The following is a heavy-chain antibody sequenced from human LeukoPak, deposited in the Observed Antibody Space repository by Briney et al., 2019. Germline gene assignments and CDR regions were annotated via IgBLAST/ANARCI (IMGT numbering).Heavy chain of an antibody. J-gene: IGHJ4*02. D-gene: IGHD1-26*01. V-gene: IGHV4-61*02. Sequence: SQTLSLTCTVSGGSISSGSYYWGWLRQPAGTGLEWIGRIYTSGSTNYNPSLKSRVAISVDTSKNQFSLKLSSVTAADTAVYYCARASGSYYGRGHYFDYWGQGTLVTVSS. CDR3: ARASGSYYGRGHYFDY. CDR1: GGSISSGSYY. CDR2: IYTSGST.